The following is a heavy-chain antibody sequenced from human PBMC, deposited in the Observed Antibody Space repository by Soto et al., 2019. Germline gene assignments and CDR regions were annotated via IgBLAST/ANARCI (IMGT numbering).Heavy chain of an antibody. CDR1: GFTFSNAW. CDR3: TTGAYCGGDCYPDDAFDI. V-gene: IGHV3-15*01. D-gene: IGHD2-21*01. CDR2: IKSKTDGGTT. J-gene: IGHJ3*02. Sequence: ESGGGLVKPGGSLRLSCAASGFTFSNAWMSWVRQAPGKGLEWVGRIKSKTDGGTTDYAAPVKGRFTISRDDSKNTLYLQMNSLKTEDTAVYYCTTGAYCGGDCYPDDAFDIWGQGTMVTVSS.